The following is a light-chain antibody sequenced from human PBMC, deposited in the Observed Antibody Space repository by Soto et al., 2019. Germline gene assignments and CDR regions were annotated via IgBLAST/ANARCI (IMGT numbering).Light chain of an antibody. CDR2: EVS. J-gene: IGLJ1*01. V-gene: IGLV2-23*02. CDR3: CADAGRSTYV. CDR1: SSDVGSYNF. Sequence: QSALTQPASVSGPPGQSITISCTRTSSDVGSYNFVSWYQQHPGEVPKVMIYEVSKRPSGVSDRFSGSKSGNTASLTISGLQAEDEADYYCCADAGRSTYVFGTGTRSPS.